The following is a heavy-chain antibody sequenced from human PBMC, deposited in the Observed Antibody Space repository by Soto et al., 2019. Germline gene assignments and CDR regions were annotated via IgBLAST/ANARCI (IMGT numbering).Heavy chain of an antibody. CDR1: GYTFTGYY. CDR3: ARDCDFWSGYRDYYYGMDV. J-gene: IGHJ6*02. CDR2: INPNSGGT. D-gene: IGHD3-3*01. Sequence: ASVKVSCKASGYTFTGYYMHWVRQAPGQGHERMGWINPNSGGTNYAQKFQGRVTMTRDTSISTAYMELSRLRSDDTAVYYCARDCDFWSGYRDYYYGMDVWGQGTTVTVSS. V-gene: IGHV1-2*02.